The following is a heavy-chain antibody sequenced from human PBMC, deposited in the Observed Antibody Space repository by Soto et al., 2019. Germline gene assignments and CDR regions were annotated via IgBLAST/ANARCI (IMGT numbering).Heavy chain of an antibody. CDR1: GFTFSSYA. CDR3: AKGVSQYTPLALFDY. J-gene: IGHJ4*02. D-gene: IGHD5-18*01. CDR2: ISGSDGRT. Sequence: LRLSCAASGFTFSSYAMSWVRQAPGKGLEWVSTISGSDGRTYSTDSVKGRFTISRDNSRNTAYLQMNSLRVEDTAVYYCAKGVSQYTPLALFDYWGRGTLVTVSS. V-gene: IGHV3-23*01.